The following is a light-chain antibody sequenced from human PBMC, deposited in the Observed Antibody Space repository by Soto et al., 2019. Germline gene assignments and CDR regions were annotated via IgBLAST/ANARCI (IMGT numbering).Light chain of an antibody. CDR3: QQYGGSSLS. CDR2: GAS. V-gene: IGKV3D-20*01. Sequence: EIVLTQSPANLSLSPGERATLSCGASQSVNRDNLAWYQQKPGLPPRLLIYGASSRAPGIPDRFSGGGSGTDFTLTITRLEPEDFAVYYCQQYGGSSLSFGGGTRVEIQ. J-gene: IGKJ4*01. CDR1: QSVNRDN.